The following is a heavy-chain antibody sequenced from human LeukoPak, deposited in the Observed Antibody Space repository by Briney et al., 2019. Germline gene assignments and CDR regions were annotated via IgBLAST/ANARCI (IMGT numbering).Heavy chain of an antibody. Sequence: SETLSVTCAVYGGSFSGYYWSWIRQPPGKGLEWLGEINHSGSTNYNPSLKSRVTISVDTSKNQFSLKLSSVTAADTAVYYCARDRGIAVYWGQGTLVTVSS. D-gene: IGHD6-19*01. J-gene: IGHJ4*02. CDR2: INHSGST. V-gene: IGHV4-34*01. CDR3: ARDRGIAVY. CDR1: GGSFSGYY.